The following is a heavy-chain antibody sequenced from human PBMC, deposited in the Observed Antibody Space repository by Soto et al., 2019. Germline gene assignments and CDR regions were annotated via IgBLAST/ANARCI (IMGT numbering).Heavy chain of an antibody. CDR2: IKQDGSEK. D-gene: IGHD5-18*01. Sequence: GSLRLSCAASGFTFSSYWMSWVRQAPGKGLEWVANIKQDGSEKYYVDSVKGRFTISRDNAKNSLYLQMNSLRAEDTAVYYCAGVDTATVDYYYYGMDVWGQGTTVTVS. CDR1: GFTFSSYW. V-gene: IGHV3-7*03. J-gene: IGHJ6*02. CDR3: AGVDTATVDYYYYGMDV.